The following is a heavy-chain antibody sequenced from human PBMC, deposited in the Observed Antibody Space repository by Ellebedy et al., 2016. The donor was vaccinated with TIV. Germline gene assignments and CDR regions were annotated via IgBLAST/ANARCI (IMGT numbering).Heavy chain of an antibody. Sequence: AVSVKVSCKASGFRFSSHGISWVRQAPGQGLEWMGWISFYGGSTNYAQQLQGRVSMTRDTSTSTAYMELRSLRSDDTAVYYCASRQSVGVGEVALDYWGQGTLVTVSS. CDR2: ISFYGGST. V-gene: IGHV1-18*04. CDR1: GFRFSSHG. J-gene: IGHJ4*02. D-gene: IGHD3-10*01. CDR3: ASRQSVGVGEVALDY.